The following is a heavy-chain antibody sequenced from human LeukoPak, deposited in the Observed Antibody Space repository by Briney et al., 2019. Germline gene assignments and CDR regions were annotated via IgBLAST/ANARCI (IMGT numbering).Heavy chain of an antibody. CDR2: IYSGGST. CDR3: ARDSMVVTAGAFDI. Sequence: GGSLRLSCAASGFTVSSNYMSWVRQAPGKGLEWVSVIYSGGSTYYADSVKGRFTISRDNSKNTLYLQMNSLRAEDTDVYYCARDSMVVTAGAFDIWGQGTMVTVSS. J-gene: IGHJ3*02. D-gene: IGHD4-23*01. CDR1: GFTVSSNY. V-gene: IGHV3-53*01.